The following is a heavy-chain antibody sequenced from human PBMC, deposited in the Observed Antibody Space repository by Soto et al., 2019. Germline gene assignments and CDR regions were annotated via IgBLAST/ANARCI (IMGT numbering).Heavy chain of an antibody. CDR2: ISSSGSTA. Sequence: XGSRRLSCAAAGFTFSRFELHWVRQAPGKGLEWISYISSSGSTAYYASSVEGRFTISRDNANNSVYLQMDSLRAEDTALYYCTRAAWFPYLSFYWGQGALVTVSS. CDR3: TRAAWFPYLSFY. CDR1: GFTFSRFE. J-gene: IGHJ4*02. D-gene: IGHD3-10*01. V-gene: IGHV3-48*03.